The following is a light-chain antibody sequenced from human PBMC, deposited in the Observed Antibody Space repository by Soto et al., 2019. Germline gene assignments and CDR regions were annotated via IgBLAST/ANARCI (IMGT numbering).Light chain of an antibody. J-gene: IGLJ3*02. CDR3: QSYDSSLSGWV. CDR2: GNS. V-gene: IGLV1-40*01. CDR1: SSNIGAGYD. Sequence: QSALTQPPSVSGAPGQWVTISCTGSSSNIGAGYDVHWYQQLPGTAPKLLIYGNSNRPSGVPDRFSGSKSGTSASLAITGLQAEDEADDYCQSYDSSLSGWVFGGGTKLTVL.